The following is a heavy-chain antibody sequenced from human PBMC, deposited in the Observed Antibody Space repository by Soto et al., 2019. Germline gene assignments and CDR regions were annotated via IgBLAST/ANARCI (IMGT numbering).Heavy chain of an antibody. CDR1: GGTFSSYV. CDR3: MRDRRSRTSSPGADYYYYYGMDV. V-gene: IGHV1-69*01. J-gene: IGHJ6*02. CDR2: IIDIFDTA. Sequence: VQLVQSGPEVKKPGSSVKVSCKASGGTFSSYVLSWVRQAPGHGLEWMGGIIDIFDTANYAQKFQGRLTIPADESTSTSYMELSSLRSDDTAVYYCMRDRRSRTSSPGADYYYYYGMDVWGQGTTVTVSS. D-gene: IGHD2-2*01.